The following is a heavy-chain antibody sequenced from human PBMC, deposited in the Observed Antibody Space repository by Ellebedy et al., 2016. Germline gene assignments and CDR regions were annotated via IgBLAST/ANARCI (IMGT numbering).Heavy chain of an antibody. CDR1: GDSITSYY. J-gene: IGHJ4*02. CDR3: TKTTREPI. V-gene: IGHV4-59*01. D-gene: IGHD1-26*01. Sequence: SETLSLXXTVSGDSITSYYWSWIRQPPGKGLECIGYISHSGDINYNPSLKSRVTMSMDMSKNQFSLRLSSVTAADTAVYYCTKTTREPIWGQGTLVTVSS. CDR2: ISHSGDI.